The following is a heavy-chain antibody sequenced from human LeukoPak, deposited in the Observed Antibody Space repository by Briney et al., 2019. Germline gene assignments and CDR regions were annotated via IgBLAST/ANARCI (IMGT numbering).Heavy chain of an antibody. J-gene: IGHJ4*02. CDR3: ARGEKYQLLPS. CDR1: GGTFSSYA. D-gene: IGHD2-2*01. V-gene: IGHV1-69*06. CDR2: IIPIFGTA. Sequence: SVKVSCKASGGTFSSYAISWVRQAPGQGLEWMGGIIPIFGTANYAQKFQGRVTITADKSTSTAYMELSSLRSDDTAVYYCARGEKYQLLPSWGQGTLVAVFS.